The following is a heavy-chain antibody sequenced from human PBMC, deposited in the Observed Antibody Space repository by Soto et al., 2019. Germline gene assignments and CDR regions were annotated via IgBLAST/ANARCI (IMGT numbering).Heavy chain of an antibody. Sequence: SETLSLTCTVSGGSISSSSYYWGWIRQPPGKGLEWIGSIYYSGSTYYNPSLKSRVTISVDTSKNQFSLKLSSVTAADTAVYYCARRDITMVRGVISPTYYGMDVWGQGATVTVSS. CDR3: ARRDITMVRGVISPTYYGMDV. CDR2: IYYSGST. J-gene: IGHJ6*02. D-gene: IGHD3-10*01. CDR1: GGSISSSSYY. V-gene: IGHV4-39*01.